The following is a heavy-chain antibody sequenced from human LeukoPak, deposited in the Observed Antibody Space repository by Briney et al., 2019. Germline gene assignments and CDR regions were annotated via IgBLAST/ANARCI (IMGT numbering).Heavy chain of an antibody. Sequence: SETLSLTCTVSGGSISSYYWSWIRQPPGKGLEWIGYIYYSGSTNYNPSLKSRVTISVDTSKNQFSLKLSSVTAADTAVYYCARASITILGVVPNAFDIWGQGTMVTVSS. CDR2: IYYSGST. CDR3: ARASITILGVVPNAFDI. J-gene: IGHJ3*02. CDR1: GGSISSYY. V-gene: IGHV4-59*01. D-gene: IGHD3-3*01.